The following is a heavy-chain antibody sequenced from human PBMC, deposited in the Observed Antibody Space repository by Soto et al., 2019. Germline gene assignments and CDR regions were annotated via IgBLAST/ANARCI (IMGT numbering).Heavy chain of an antibody. D-gene: IGHD3-22*01. CDR1: GFTFVDFS. Sequence: SLRLSRAASGFTFVDFSLHWVRQTPGEGLEWVSGISWNSGSIGYADSVKGRFTISRDNAKNSLFLQMNSLRGEDTAVYYCARSGLALPYSASHWFDPWGHGTLVTVSS. J-gene: IGHJ5*02. CDR3: ARSGLALPYSASHWFDP. V-gene: IGHV3-9*01. CDR2: ISWNSGSI.